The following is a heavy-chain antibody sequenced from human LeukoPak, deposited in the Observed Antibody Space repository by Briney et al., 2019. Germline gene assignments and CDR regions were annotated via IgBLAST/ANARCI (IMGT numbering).Heavy chain of an antibody. J-gene: IGHJ4*02. D-gene: IGHD3-22*01. Sequence: SETLSLTCTVSGGSISSNYWSWIRQSPGKGLEWIGYIHYSGSTSYNPSLKSRVTISVDTSKNQFSLKLSSVTAADTAVYYCARVKGSGYYYVFDYWGQGTLVTVSS. CDR2: IHYSGST. CDR1: GGSISSNY. CDR3: ARVKGSGYYYVFDY. V-gene: IGHV4-59*12.